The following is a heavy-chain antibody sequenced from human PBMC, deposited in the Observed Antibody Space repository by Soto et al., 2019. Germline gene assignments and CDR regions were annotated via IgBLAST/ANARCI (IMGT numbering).Heavy chain of an antibody. V-gene: IGHV4-31*03. J-gene: IGHJ4*02. CDR1: GGSISSGGYY. CDR3: ARHTPAISISDH. Sequence: SETLSLTCTVSGGSISSGGYYWSWIRQHPGKGLEWIGYIYYTGNTNYNPSLKSRVTISVDTSKNQFSLKLNSVTAADTAVYYCARHTPAISISDHWGQGTLVTVSS. CDR2: IYYTGNT. D-gene: IGHD2-15*01.